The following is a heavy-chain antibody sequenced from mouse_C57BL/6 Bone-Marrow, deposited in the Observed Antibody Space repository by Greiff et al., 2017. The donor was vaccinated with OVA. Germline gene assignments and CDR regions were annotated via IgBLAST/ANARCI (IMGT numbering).Heavy chain of an antibody. CDR3: ASPLYYYGSSPYWYFDV. CDR1: GFTFTDYY. D-gene: IGHD1-1*01. J-gene: IGHJ1*03. CDR2: IRNKANGYTT. Sequence: EVMLVESGGGLVQPGGSLSLSCAASGFTFTDYYMSWVRQPPGKALEWLGFIRNKANGYTTEYSASVKGRFTISRDNYQSILYLQMNALRAEDSATYYCASPLYYYGSSPYWYFDVWGTGTTVTVSS. V-gene: IGHV7-3*01.